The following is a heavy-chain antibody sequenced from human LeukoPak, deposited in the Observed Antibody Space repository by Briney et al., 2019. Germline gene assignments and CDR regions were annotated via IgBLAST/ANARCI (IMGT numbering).Heavy chain of an antibody. CDR2: IYYSGST. J-gene: IGHJ4*02. V-gene: IGHV4-59*01. D-gene: IGHD6-13*01. CDR3: ARVGAAAGTFDY. Sequence: SETLSLTCTVSGGSISSYYWSWIRQPPGKALEWIGYIYYSGSTNYNPSLKSRVTISVDTSKNQFSLKLSSVTAAGTAVYYCARVGAAAGTFDYWGQGTLVTVSS. CDR1: GGSISSYY.